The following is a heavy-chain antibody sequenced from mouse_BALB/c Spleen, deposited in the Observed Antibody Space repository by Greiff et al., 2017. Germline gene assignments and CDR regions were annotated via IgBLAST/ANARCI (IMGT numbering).Heavy chain of an antibody. V-gene: IGHV1-54*01. D-gene: IGHD1-3*01. CDR2: INPGSGGT. J-gene: IGHJ4*01. CDR1: GYAFTNYL. Sequence: VQLQQSGAELVRPGTSVKVSCKASGYAFTNYLIEWVKQRPGQGLEWIGVINPGSGGTNYNEKFKGKATLTADKSSSTAYMQLSSLTSDDSAVYFCARQNLKYYYAMDYWGQGTSVTVSS. CDR3: ARQNLKYYYAMDY.